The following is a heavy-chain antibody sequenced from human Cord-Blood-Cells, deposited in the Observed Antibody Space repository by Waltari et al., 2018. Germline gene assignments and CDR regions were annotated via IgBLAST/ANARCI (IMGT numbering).Heavy chain of an antibody. CDR3: ARRIGYCSSTSCYKGWYFDL. J-gene: IGHJ2*01. CDR1: GYSFTSYW. Sequence: EVQLVQSGAEVKKPGESLKISCKGSGYSFTSYWIGWVRQMPGNGLEWMGIIYPGDSDTRYSPSFQGQVTISADKSISTAYLQWSSLKASDTAMYYCARRIGYCSSTSCYKGWYFDLWGRGTLVTVSS. CDR2: IYPGDSDT. D-gene: IGHD2-2*02. V-gene: IGHV5-51*01.